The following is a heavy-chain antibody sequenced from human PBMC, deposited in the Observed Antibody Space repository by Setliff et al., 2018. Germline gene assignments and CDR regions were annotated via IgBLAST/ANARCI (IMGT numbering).Heavy chain of an antibody. CDR3: ARDFRRISIYGVDENEKGFDP. Sequence: ASVKVSCKASGYSFTSFSITWVRQAPGQGLEWLGWVSTYNGDTKSAQKFRGRVTMTRVTSASTAYMELSGLRSEDTAVYYCARDFRRISIYGVDENEKGFDPWGQGTLVTVSS. D-gene: IGHD3-3*01. CDR1: GYSFTSFS. CDR2: VSTYNGDT. V-gene: IGHV1-18*01. J-gene: IGHJ5*02.